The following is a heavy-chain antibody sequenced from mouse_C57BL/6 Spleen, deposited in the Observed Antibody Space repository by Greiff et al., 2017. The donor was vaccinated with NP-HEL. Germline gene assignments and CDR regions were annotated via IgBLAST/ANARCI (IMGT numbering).Heavy chain of an antibody. Sequence: QVQLKQSGPELVKPGASVKISCKASGYSFTSYYIHWVKQRPGQGLEWIGWIYPGSGNTKYNEKFKGKATLTADTSSSTAYMQLSSLTSEDSAVYYCANDGYWYFDVWGTGTTVTVSS. CDR2: IYPGSGNT. J-gene: IGHJ1*03. CDR3: ANDGYWYFDV. CDR1: GYSFTSYY. V-gene: IGHV1-66*01. D-gene: IGHD2-3*01.